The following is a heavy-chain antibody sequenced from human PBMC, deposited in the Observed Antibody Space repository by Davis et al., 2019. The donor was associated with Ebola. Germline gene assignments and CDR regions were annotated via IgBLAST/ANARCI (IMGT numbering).Heavy chain of an antibody. CDR2: IIPIFGTA. J-gene: IGHJ5*02. Sequence: SVKVSCKASGGTFSSYAISWVRQAPGQGLEWMGGIIPIFGTANYAQKFQGRVTITADESTSTVYMELSSLRSEDTAVYYCARTYYDYVWGSYRYVWFDPWGQGTLVTVSS. CDR3: ARTYYDYVWGSYRYVWFDP. V-gene: IGHV1-69*13. D-gene: IGHD3-16*02. CDR1: GGTFSSYA.